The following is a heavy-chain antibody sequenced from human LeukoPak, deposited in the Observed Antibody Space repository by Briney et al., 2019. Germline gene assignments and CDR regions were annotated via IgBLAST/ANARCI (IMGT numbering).Heavy chain of an antibody. CDR3: ARGRQLERTGHLFDP. CDR2: IIPIFGTA. CDR1: GGTFSSCA. V-gene: IGHV1-69*13. J-gene: IGHJ5*02. Sequence: ASVKVSCKASGGTFSSCAISWVRQAPGQGLEWMGGIIPIFGTANYAQKFQGRVTITADESTSTAYMELSSLRSEDTAVYYCARGRQLERTGHLFDPWGQATLVTVSS. D-gene: IGHD1-1*01.